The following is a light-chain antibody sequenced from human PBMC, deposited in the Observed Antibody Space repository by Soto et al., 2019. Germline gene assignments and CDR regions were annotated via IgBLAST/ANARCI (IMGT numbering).Light chain of an antibody. Sequence: SILTAAAGRLSKYCGERASLSFRSSQSVSSSYLAWYQQKPGQAPRLLIYGAFKRATGIPDRFSGSGSGTDLTLTSSRLDPEDCAVYYCEQYGRSGTFAQLTXXXIK. CDR2: GAF. CDR3: EQYGRSGT. V-gene: IGKV3-20*01. J-gene: IGKJ1*01. CDR1: QSVSSSY.